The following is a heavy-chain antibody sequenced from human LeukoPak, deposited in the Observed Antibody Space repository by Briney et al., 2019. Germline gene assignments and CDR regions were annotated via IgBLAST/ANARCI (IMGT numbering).Heavy chain of an antibody. J-gene: IGHJ3*02. CDR3: ARRDRRAGTDAFDI. Sequence: GASVKVSCKASGYTFTSYDINWVRQATGQGLEWMGWMNPNSGNTGYAQKFQGRVTITRNTSISTAYMELSSLRSEDTAVYYCARRDRRAGTDAFDIWGQGTMVTVSS. V-gene: IGHV1-8*03. CDR2: MNPNSGNT. D-gene: IGHD1-14*01. CDR1: GYTFTSYD.